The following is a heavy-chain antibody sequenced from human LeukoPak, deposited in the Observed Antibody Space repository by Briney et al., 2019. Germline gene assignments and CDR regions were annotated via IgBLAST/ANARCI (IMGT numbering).Heavy chain of an antibody. V-gene: IGHV1-18*01. CDR1: GYTFSNFG. CDR3: AREGGGLDV. Sequence: ASVKVSCKASGYTFSNFGISWVRQAPGQGLEWMGWISGNNDNPNYGQKFQGRLTVTTDSSTNTAYMELRNLRSDDTAVYYCAREGGGLDVWGQGTTVTVSS. J-gene: IGHJ6*02. CDR2: ISGNNDNP.